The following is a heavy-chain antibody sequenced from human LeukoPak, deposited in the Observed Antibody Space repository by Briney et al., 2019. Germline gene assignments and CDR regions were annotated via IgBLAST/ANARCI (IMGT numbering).Heavy chain of an antibody. V-gene: IGHV3-21*01. CDR3: ARDVPIVGANQAVDY. CDR1: GFTFSSYS. Sequence: GGSLRLSCAASGFTFSSYSMNWVRQAPGKGLEWVSSISSSSSYIYYADSVKGRCTISRDNAKNSLYLQMNSLRAEDTAVYYCARDVPIVGANQAVDYWGQGTLVTVSS. CDR2: ISSSSSYI. J-gene: IGHJ4*02. D-gene: IGHD1-26*01.